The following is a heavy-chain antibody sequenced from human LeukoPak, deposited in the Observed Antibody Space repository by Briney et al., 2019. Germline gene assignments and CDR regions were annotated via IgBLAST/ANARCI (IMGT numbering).Heavy chain of an antibody. CDR1: GGTFSSYA. J-gene: IGHJ4*02. V-gene: IGHV1-69*13. CDR3: ARELGGYCSGGSCYSEYYFDY. D-gene: IGHD2-15*01. CDR2: IITIFGTA. Sequence: SVKVHCKASGGTFSSYAISCVRQNAGKGLEYMGGIITIFGTANSAQKFQGTVTITADESTSTAYMELSSLRSEDTAVYYCARELGGYCSGGSCYSEYYFDYWGQGTLVTVSS.